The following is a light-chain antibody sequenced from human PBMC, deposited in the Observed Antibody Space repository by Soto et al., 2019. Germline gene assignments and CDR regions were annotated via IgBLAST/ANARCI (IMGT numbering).Light chain of an antibody. CDR2: GAS. CDR1: QSVSSSY. V-gene: IGKV3-20*01. J-gene: IGKJ1*01. Sequence: EIVLTQSPGTLSLSPEERETLSCRASQSVSSSYLAWYQQKPGQAPRLLIYGASSRATGIPDRFSGSGSGTDFTLTISRLEPEDFAVYYCQQYGSSPWTFGQGTKVDIK. CDR3: QQYGSSPWT.